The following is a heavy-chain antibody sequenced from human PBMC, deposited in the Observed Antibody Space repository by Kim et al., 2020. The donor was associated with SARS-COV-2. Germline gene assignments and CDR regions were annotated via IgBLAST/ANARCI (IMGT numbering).Heavy chain of an antibody. V-gene: IGHV5-51*01. CDR1: GYSFTSYW. Sequence: GESLKISCKGSGYSFTSYWIGWVRQMPGKGLEWMGIIYPGDSDTRYSPSFQGQVTISADKSISTAYLQWSSLKASDTAMYYCARVLHDYGDRNYYYYGMDVWGQGTTVTVSS. CDR2: IYPGDSDT. J-gene: IGHJ6*02. D-gene: IGHD4-17*01. CDR3: ARVLHDYGDRNYYYYGMDV.